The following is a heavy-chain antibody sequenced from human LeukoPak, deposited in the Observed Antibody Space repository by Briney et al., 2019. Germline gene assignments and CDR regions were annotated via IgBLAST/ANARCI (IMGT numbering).Heavy chain of an antibody. CDR3: ARGQPWYYDDSSGYYYYY. V-gene: IGHV4-34*01. Sequence: SETLSLTCAVYGGSFSGYYWSWIRQPPGKGLEWIGEINHSGSTNYNPSLKSRVTISVDTSKNQFSLKLSSVTAADTAVYYCARGQPWYYDDSSGYYYYYWGQGTLVTVSS. J-gene: IGHJ4*02. D-gene: IGHD3-22*01. CDR1: GGSFSGYY. CDR2: INHSGST.